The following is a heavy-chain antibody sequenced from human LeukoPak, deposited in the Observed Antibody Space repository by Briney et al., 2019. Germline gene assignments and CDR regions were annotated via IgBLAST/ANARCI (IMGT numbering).Heavy chain of an antibody. Sequence: SETLSLTCAVYGGSFSGYYWSWIRQPPEKGLEWIGRIYTSGSTNYNPSLESRVTISVDTSKTHFSLKLTSVTAADTAVYFCARSYYYFWSGYTNSYYMDVWGKGTTVTVSS. CDR3: ARSYYYFWSGYTNSYYMDV. D-gene: IGHD3-3*01. V-gene: IGHV4-59*10. CDR1: GGSFSGYY. J-gene: IGHJ6*03. CDR2: IYTSGST.